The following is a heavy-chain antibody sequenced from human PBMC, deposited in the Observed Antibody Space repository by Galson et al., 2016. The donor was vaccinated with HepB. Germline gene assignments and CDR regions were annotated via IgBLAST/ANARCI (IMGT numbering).Heavy chain of an antibody. V-gene: IGHV3-7*03. CDR1: GFTFSSYA. CDR2: IWYDGSDK. D-gene: IGHD6-13*01. CDR3: ASIFRYSSSQHPGY. Sequence: SLRLSCAASGFTFSSYAMSWVRQAPGKGLEWVAVIWYDGSDKSYVDSMKGRFTISRDNAKNSLYLQMNSLRAEDTAVYYCASIFRYSSSQHPGYWGQGTLVTVSS. J-gene: IGHJ4*02.